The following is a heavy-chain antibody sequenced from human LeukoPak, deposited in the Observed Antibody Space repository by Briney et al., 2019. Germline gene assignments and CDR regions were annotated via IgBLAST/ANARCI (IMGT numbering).Heavy chain of an antibody. CDR2: INHNGNVN. V-gene: IGHV3-7*01. J-gene: IGHJ4*02. CDR3: ARAGSLWFGESKLDY. Sequence: PGGSLRLSCAASGFTFSSYWMNWARQAPGKGLEWVASINHNGNVNYYVDSVKGRFTISRDNAKNSLYLQMNSLRAEDTAVFYCARAGSLWFGESKLDYWGQGTLVTVSS. CDR1: GFTFSSYW. D-gene: IGHD3-10*01.